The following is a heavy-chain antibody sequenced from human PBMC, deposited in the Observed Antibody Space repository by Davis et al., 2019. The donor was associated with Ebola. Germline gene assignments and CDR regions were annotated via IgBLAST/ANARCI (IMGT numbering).Heavy chain of an antibody. CDR2: INHSGST. CDR1: GGSFSGYY. V-gene: IGHV4-34*01. J-gene: IGHJ6*02. Sequence: MPSETLSLTCAVHGGSFSGYYWSWIRQPPGKGLEWIGEINHSGSTNYNPSLKSRVTISVDTSKNQFSLKLSSVTAADTAVYYCARGKIVVVVAATHYYYYGMDVWGQGTTVTVSS. D-gene: IGHD2-15*01. CDR3: ARGKIVVVVAATHYYYYGMDV.